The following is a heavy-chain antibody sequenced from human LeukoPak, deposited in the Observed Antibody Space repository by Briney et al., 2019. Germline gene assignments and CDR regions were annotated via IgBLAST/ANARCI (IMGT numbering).Heavy chain of an antibody. J-gene: IGHJ4*02. V-gene: IGHV3-23*01. CDR2: ITGIGGTT. Sequence: GASLRLSWAASEFTFSNYAMSWVRHAPGKGLEWVSAITGIGGTTWYADSVKGHFPISSDNSKTTLYLQMNSLGADDTAVYYCAKWGDYDGLTGYYDSDCWGQGTLVTVSS. CDR3: AKWGDYDGLTGYYDSDC. D-gene: IGHD3-9*01. CDR1: EFTFSNYA.